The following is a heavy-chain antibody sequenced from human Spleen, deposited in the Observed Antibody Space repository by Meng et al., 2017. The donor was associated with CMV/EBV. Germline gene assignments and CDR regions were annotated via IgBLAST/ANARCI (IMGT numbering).Heavy chain of an antibody. D-gene: IGHD2-2*01. V-gene: IGHV3-11*01. CDR2: IGRSDTMI. CDR1: GFTFSDYH. CDR3: AKEHAAVVPAAVKGMDV. J-gene: IGHJ6*02. Sequence: GGSLRLSCAASGFTFSDYHLTWIRQAPGKGLEWVSYIGRSDTMIYYADSVKGRFTISRDNSKSTLYLQMNSLRAEDTALYYCAKEHAAVVPAAVKGMDVWGQGTTVTVSS.